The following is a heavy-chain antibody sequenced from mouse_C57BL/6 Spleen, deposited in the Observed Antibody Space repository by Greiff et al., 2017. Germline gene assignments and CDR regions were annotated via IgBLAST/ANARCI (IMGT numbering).Heavy chain of an antibody. V-gene: IGHV5-15*01. J-gene: IGHJ2*01. CDR2: ISNLAYSI. CDR1: GFTFSDYG. Sequence: EVNVVESGGGLVQPGGSLKLSCAASGFTFSDYGMAWVRQAPRKGPEWVAFISNLAYSIYYADTVTGRFTISRENAKNTLYLEMSSLRSEDTAMYYCARAGNYRGYFDYWGQGTTLTVSS. CDR3: ARAGNYRGYFDY. D-gene: IGHD2-1*01.